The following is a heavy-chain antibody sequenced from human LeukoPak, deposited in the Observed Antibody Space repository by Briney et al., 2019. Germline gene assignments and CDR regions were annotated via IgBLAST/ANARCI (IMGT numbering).Heavy chain of an antibody. Sequence: GGSLRLSCDASGFTFSSYGMHWVRQAPGKGLEWVALIRFDGSNKYYADSVNGRFTISRDSSKNTLYLQMNSMRGEDTALYYCARERVPGLRYFDWLGGMDVWGQGTTVTVSS. V-gene: IGHV3-30*02. D-gene: IGHD3-9*01. CDR3: ARERVPGLRYFDWLGGMDV. CDR1: GFTFSSYG. J-gene: IGHJ6*02. CDR2: IRFDGSNK.